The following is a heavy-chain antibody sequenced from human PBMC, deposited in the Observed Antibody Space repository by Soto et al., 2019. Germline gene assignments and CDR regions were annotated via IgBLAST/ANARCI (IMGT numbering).Heavy chain of an antibody. V-gene: IGHV3-74*01. CDR2: IKGDGSSA. CDR3: ARGIRNYYGVDV. CDR1: GFTFSTYW. J-gene: IGHJ6*02. Sequence: GGSLRLSCAASGFTFSTYWMHWVRQAPGTGLEWVSRIKGDGSSASYADSAEGRLTISRDNAKNTVYLQMNSLGAEDTAVYWCARGIRNYYGVDVWGQGTTVTVSS.